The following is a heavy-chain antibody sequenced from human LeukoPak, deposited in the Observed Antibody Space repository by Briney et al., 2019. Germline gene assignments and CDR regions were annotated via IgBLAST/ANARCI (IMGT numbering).Heavy chain of an antibody. D-gene: IGHD3-10*01. CDR3: ARGDITMVRGVKYYYYYYYMDV. J-gene: IGHJ6*03. CDR2: IIPIFGTA. Sequence: ASVKVSCKASGYTFTSYYMHWVRQAPGQGLEWMGGIIPIFGTANYAQKFQGRVTITADESTSTAYMELSSLRSEDTAVYYCARGDITMVRGVKYYYYYYYMDVWGKGTTVTISS. V-gene: IGHV1-69*13. CDR1: GYTFTSYY.